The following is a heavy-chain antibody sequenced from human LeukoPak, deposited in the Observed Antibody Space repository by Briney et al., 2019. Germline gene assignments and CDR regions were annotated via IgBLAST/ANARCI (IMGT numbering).Heavy chain of an antibody. CDR2: IYYSGST. J-gene: IGHJ4*02. CDR3: ARHQTDYGDPLKFDY. V-gene: IGHV4-59*08. Sequence: SETLSPTCTVSGGSISSYYWSWIRQPPGKGLEWIGYIYYSGSTNYNPSLKSRVTISVDTSKNQFSLKLSSVTAADTAVYYCARHQTDYGDPLKFDYWGQGTLVTVSS. D-gene: IGHD4-17*01. CDR1: GGSISSYY.